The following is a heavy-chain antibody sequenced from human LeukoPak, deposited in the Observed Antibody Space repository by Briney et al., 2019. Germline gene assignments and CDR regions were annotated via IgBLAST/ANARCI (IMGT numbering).Heavy chain of an antibody. D-gene: IGHD3-9*01. CDR3: AKGRLDWLSLDY. V-gene: IGHV3-23*01. CDR2: ISGSGGST. J-gene: IGHJ4*02. CDR1: GFTFSSYA. Sequence: PGGSLRLSCAASGFTFSSYAMSWVCQAPGKGLEWVSAISGSGGSTYYADSVKGRFTISRDNSKNTLYLQMNSLRAEDTAVYYCAKGRLDWLSLDYWGQGTLVTVSS.